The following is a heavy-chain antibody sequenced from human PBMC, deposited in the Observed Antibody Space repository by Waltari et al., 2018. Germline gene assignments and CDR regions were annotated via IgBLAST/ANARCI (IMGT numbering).Heavy chain of an antibody. V-gene: IGHV4-4*02. CDR2: VYHTGST. CDR3: ARRALQYYFEY. J-gene: IGHJ4*01. Sequence: QVQLKESGPGLVKPSETLSLTCVVSTDSITRNNWWRWVRQSPRKGLEWIGDVYHTGSTNDSPSLKSRVTISIDKSKNEFSLNLKSVTAADTAIYYCARRALQYYFEYWGQGILVTVSS. CDR1: TDSITRNNW. D-gene: IGHD4-4*01.